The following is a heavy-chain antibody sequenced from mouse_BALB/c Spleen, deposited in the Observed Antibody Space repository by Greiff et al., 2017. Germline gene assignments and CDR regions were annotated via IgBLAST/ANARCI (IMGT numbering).Heavy chain of an antibody. CDR2: IYPGDGDT. D-gene: IGHD2-1*01. CDR1: GYAFSSYW. V-gene: IGHV1-80*01. Sequence: VQRVESGAELVRPGSSVKISCKASGYAFSSYWMNWVKQRPGQGLEWIGQIYPGDGDTNYNGKFKGKATLTADKSSSTAYMQLSSLTSEDSAVYFCARGDYGNYDYAMDYWGQGTSVTVSS. CDR3: ARGDYGNYDYAMDY. J-gene: IGHJ4*01.